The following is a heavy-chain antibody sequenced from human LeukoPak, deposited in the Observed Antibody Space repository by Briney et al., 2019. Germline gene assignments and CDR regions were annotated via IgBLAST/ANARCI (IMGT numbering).Heavy chain of an antibody. D-gene: IGHD5-18*01. CDR1: GFTFSSYA. V-gene: IGHV3-30-3*01. J-gene: IGHJ3*02. Sequence: GGSLRLSCAASGFTFSSYAMHWVRQAPSKGLEWVAVISYDGSNKYYADSVKGRFTISRDNSKNTLYLQMNSLRAEDTAVYYCAKDLSYDPFDIWGQGTMVTVSS. CDR2: ISYDGSNK. CDR3: AKDLSYDPFDI.